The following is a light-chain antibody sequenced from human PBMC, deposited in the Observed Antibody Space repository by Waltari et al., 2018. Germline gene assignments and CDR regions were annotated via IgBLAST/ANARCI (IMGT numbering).Light chain of an antibody. CDR1: HSISSH. CDR2: GAS. Sequence: EIVMTQSPATLSVSPGETATLSCRASHSISSHLAWYQQKPGQAPRLLIYGASTWATGIPARFGGSGSGTEFTLTISSLLSEDFAVYYCQQYDRWPLTFGGGTKVEIK. J-gene: IGKJ4*01. V-gene: IGKV3-15*01. CDR3: QQYDRWPLT.